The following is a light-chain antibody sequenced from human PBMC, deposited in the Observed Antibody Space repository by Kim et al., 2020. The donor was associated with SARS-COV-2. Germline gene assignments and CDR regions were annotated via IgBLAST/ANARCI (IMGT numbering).Light chain of an antibody. J-gene: IGLJ2*01. Sequence: NFMLTQPHSVSESPGKTVTISCTRSSGSIASNYVKWYQQRPGSAPTTVIYEDNQRPSGVPDRFSGSIDSSSNSASLTISGLKTEDEADYYCQSYDSSNVVFGRDPADRP. CDR2: EDN. CDR1: SGSIASNY. V-gene: IGLV6-57*04. CDR3: QSYDSSNVV.